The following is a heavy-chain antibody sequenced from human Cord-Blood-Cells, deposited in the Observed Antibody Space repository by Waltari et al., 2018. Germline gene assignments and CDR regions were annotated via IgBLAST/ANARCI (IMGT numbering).Heavy chain of an antibody. J-gene: IGHJ4*02. Sequence: QITLKEPGPTLVKPPQTLTLTCTFPGFSLSTSGVGVGWIRQPPGKALQWLAIIYWNDDKRYRPSLKSRLTITKDTSKNQVVLTMTNMDPVDTATYYCAHRPAGYWGDSYYFDYWGQGTLVTVSS. D-gene: IGHD3-9*01. CDR1: GFSLSTSGVG. CDR2: IYWNDDK. CDR3: AHRPAGYWGDSYYFDY. V-gene: IGHV2-5*01.